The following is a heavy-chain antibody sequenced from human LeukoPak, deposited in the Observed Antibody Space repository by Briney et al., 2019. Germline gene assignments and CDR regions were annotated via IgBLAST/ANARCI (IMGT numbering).Heavy chain of an antibody. CDR1: GYTFTGYY. J-gene: IGHJ4*02. V-gene: IGHV1-69*11. CDR3: ASGGGELVRPFDY. D-gene: IGHD6-6*01. CDR2: IIPILGTA. Sequence: SVKVSCKASGYTFTGYYIHWPRQAPGQGLEWMGRIIPILGTANYAQKFQGRVTITADESTSTAYMELSSLRSEDTAVYYCASGGGELVRPFDYWGQGTLVTVSS.